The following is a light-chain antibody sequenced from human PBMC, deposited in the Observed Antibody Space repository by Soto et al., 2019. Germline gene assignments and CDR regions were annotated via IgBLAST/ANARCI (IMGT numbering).Light chain of an antibody. J-gene: IGKJ5*01. CDR1: QSISSY. CDR3: QQLHSYPFT. V-gene: IGKV1-39*01. CDR2: AAS. Sequence: DIQMTQSPSSLSASVGDRVTTTCRASQSISSYLNSYQQKPGKAPKLLIYAASTLQSGVPSRFSGSGSGTDFTLTISSLQPEDFATYYCQQLHSYPFTFGQGTRLEIK.